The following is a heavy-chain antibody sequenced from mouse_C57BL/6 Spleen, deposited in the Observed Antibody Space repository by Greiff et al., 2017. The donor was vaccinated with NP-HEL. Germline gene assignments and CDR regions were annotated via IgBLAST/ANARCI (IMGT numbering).Heavy chain of an antibody. CDR1: GFSLTSYG. D-gene: IGHD2-5*01. CDR3: ARHRSNYDYYAMDY. CDR2: IWSDGST. Sequence: VQLVESGPGLVAPSQSLSITCTVSGFSLTSYGVHWVRQPPGKGLEWLVVIWSDGSTTYNSALKSRLSISKDNSKSQVFLKMNSLQTDDTAMYYCARHRSNYDYYAMDYWGQGTSVTVSS. J-gene: IGHJ4*01. V-gene: IGHV2-6-1*01.